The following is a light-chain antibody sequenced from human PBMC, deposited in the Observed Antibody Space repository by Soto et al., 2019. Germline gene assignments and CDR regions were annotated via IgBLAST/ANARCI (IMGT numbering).Light chain of an antibody. CDR3: QHYNSYSEA. CDR2: GAS. J-gene: IGKJ1*01. Sequence: EIVMTQSPATLSVSPGERATLSCRASQSISSTLAWYQQKPGQAPRLLISGASTRATGIPARFSGSGSGTEFTLTISSLQSEDFATYYCQHYNSYSEAFGQGTKVELK. V-gene: IGKV3-15*01. CDR1: QSISST.